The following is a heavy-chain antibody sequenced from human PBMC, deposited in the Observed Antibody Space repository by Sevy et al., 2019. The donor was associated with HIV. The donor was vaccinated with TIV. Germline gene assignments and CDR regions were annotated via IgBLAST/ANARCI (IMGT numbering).Heavy chain of an antibody. D-gene: IGHD1-7*01. CDR2: IYNSGTT. V-gene: IGHV4-31*03. CDR3: ARGCRGNWNYYWFDP. J-gene: IGHJ5*02. CDR1: GGSSSSGDYY. Sequence: SETLSLTCTVSGGSSSSGDYYWSWIRQHPGKGLEWIGNIYNSGTTHYNPSVKSRVTISVDTSKSQFSLNLTSVTGAGTAVYYCARGCRGNWNYYWFDPWGQGTLVTVSS.